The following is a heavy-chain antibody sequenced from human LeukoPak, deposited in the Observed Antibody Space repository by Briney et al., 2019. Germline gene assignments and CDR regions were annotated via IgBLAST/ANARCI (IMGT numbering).Heavy chain of an antibody. D-gene: IGHD5-24*01. Sequence: SQTLSLTCAISGDSVSSNSAAWNWIRQSPSRGLEWLGRTYYRSKWYNDYAVSVKSRITINPDTSKNQFSLQLNSVTPEDTAVYYCARVEDGYNRPRQTFYFDYWGQGTLVTVSS. CDR3: ARVEDGYNRPRQTFYFDY. V-gene: IGHV6-1*01. CDR1: GDSVSSNSAA. CDR2: TYYRSKWYN. J-gene: IGHJ4*02.